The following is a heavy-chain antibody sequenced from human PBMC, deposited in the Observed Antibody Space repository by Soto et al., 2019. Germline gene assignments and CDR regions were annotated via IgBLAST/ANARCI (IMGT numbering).Heavy chain of an antibody. J-gene: IGHJ6*02. V-gene: IGHV1-69*06. CDR1: GGTFSSYA. CDR2: IIPIFGTA. Sequence: SVKVSCKASGGTFSSYAISWVRQAPGQGLEWMGGIIPIFGTANYAQKFQGRVTITADKSTSTAYMELSSLRSEDTAVYYCARDPIAPTSSYYYGMDVWGQATTVTASS. D-gene: IGHD6-13*01. CDR3: ARDPIAPTSSYYYGMDV.